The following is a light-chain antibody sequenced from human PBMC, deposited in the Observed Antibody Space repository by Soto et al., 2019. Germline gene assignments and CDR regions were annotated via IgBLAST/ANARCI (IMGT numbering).Light chain of an antibody. Sequence: EIVLTQSPGTLSLSPGERATLSCRASQSVSSSYLAWYQQKPGQAPRLLIYGASSRATGIPDRFSGSGSGTDFTLTISRLEPEDFSVYYWQQYGSSPVTFGQGTKLEIK. V-gene: IGKV3-20*01. CDR1: QSVSSSY. J-gene: IGKJ2*01. CDR3: QQYGSSPVT. CDR2: GAS.